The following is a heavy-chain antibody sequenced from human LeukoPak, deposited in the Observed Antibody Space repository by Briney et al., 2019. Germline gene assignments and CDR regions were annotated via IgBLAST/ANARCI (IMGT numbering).Heavy chain of an antibody. CDR2: ISGSGGST. V-gene: IGHV3-23*01. J-gene: IGHJ1*01. Sequence: GGSLRLSCAASGFTFSSYAMSWVRQAPGKGLEWVSAISGSGGSTYYADSVKGRFTISRDNSKNTLYLQMNSLRAEDTAVYYCAKDREYYYDSSGYPEDFQHRGQGTLVTVSS. CDR3: AKDREYYYDSSGYPEDFQH. D-gene: IGHD3-22*01. CDR1: GFTFSSYA.